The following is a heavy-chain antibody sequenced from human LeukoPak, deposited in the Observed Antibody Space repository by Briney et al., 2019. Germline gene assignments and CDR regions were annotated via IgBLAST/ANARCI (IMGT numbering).Heavy chain of an antibody. J-gene: IGHJ4*02. CDR2: ITASGTAM. V-gene: IGHV3-23*01. D-gene: IGHD3-22*01. Sequence: GGSLRLSCAASGFTFSSYSMNWVRQAPGKGLEWVSHITASGTAMFYADSVKGRFTISRDNSKNTLYLQMNSLRAEDTAVYYCAKDGYYDSSGYYWGYFDYWGQGTLVTVSS. CDR3: AKDGYYDSSGYYWGYFDY. CDR1: GFTFSSYS.